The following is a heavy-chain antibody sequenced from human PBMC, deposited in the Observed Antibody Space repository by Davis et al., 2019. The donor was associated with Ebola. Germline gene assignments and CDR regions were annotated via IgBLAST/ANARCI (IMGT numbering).Heavy chain of an antibody. V-gene: IGHV3-11*06. D-gene: IGHD1-26*01. CDR3: ARVRGSHTWETYYFDY. CDR1: GFTFSDYY. Sequence: PGGSLRLSCAASGFTFSDYYMSWIRQAPGKGLEWVSYISSSSSYTNYADSVKGRFTISRDNAKNSLYLQMNSLRAEDTAVYYCARVRGSHTWETYYFDYWGQGTLVTVSS. CDR2: ISSSSSYT. J-gene: IGHJ4*02.